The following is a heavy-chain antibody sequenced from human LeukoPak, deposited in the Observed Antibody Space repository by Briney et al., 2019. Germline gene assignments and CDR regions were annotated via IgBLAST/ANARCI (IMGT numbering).Heavy chain of an antibody. Sequence: SETLSLTCTVSGGSISSGGYYWSWIRQHPGKGLEWLGYIYYSGSTYYNPSLKSRVTISVDTSKNQFSLKLSSVTAADTAVYYCAQSYNWNYYYWGQGTLVTVSS. V-gene: IGHV4-31*03. CDR3: AQSYNWNYYY. D-gene: IGHD1-1*01. CDR1: GGSISSGGYY. J-gene: IGHJ4*02. CDR2: IYYSGST.